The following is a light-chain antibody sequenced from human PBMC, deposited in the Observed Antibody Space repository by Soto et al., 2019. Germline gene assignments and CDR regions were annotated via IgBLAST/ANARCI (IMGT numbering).Light chain of an antibody. V-gene: IGKV3-11*01. CDR2: DAS. CDR3: QQRGNWPLT. J-gene: IGKJ1*01. CDR1: QSVSSY. Sequence: EIVLTQSPATLSLSPGERATLSCRASQSVSSYFAWYQQKPGQAPRLLIYDASNSATGIPARFSCSGSGIDFTLPISSLEPEDFGIYYCQQRGNWPLTFGQGTKVEFK.